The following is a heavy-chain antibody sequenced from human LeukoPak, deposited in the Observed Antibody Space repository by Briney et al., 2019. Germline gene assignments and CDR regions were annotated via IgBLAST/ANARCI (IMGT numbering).Heavy chain of an antibody. CDR1: GYTFSTHA. V-gene: IGHV1-3*03. D-gene: IGHD2-8*01. J-gene: IGHJ3*02. CDR3: ARRVMLGAFDI. CDR2: INVGNGNT. Sequence: APVKVSCKASGYTFSTHAMHWVRHAPGQRLGWIRWINVGNGNTKYSKEFQDRVTITRDTSASTAYMELRSLTSEDMAVYYCARRVMLGAFDIWGQGTMVTVSS.